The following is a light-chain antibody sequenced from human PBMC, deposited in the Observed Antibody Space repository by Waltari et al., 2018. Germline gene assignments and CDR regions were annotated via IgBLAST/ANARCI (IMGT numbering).Light chain of an antibody. Sequence: QSALTQPASVSGSPGQSTTIPLPGPSSDVGDYNHVPWYQQHPGKAPKVLIYDGSNRPSGVSNRFSGSKSGNTASLTISGLQAEDEADYYCSSYTSTSALVVFGGGTKLTVL. J-gene: IGLJ2*01. CDR3: SSYTSTSALVV. CDR1: SSDVGDYNH. V-gene: IGLV2-14*03. CDR2: DGS.